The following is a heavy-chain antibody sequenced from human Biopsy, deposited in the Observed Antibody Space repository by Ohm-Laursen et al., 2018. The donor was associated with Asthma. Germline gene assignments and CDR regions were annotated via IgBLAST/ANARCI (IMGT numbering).Heavy chain of an antibody. Sequence: SVKVSCKSLGGTFNTYVIGWVRQAPGQGLEWMGGINPVFGTTTHPQKFQDRVTINADDSTSTVYMGLSSLRSEDTAVYYCARKAGSCISRTCYSLDFWGQGTLVTVSS. J-gene: IGHJ4*02. CDR1: GGTFNTYV. D-gene: IGHD2-2*01. V-gene: IGHV1-69*13. CDR2: INPVFGTT. CDR3: ARKAGSCISRTCYSLDF.